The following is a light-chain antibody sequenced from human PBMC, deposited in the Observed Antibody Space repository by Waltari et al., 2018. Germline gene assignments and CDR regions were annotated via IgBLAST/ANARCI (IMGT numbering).Light chain of an antibody. Sequence: QAVLTQPSSLSASPGASARLTCTLRRAFNVDVSRIYWYQQTPGLPPQYLLGYKSDSDKHQDSRVPRRFSGSKDASANAGILLIAGLQSEDEADYYCMIWHNNAVVFGGGTTLTVL. CDR3: MIWHNNAVV. CDR1: RAFNVDVSR. CDR2: YKSDSDK. V-gene: IGLV5-45*03. J-gene: IGLJ2*01.